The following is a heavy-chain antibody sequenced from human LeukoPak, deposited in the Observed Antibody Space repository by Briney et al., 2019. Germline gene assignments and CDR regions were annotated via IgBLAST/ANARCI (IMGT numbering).Heavy chain of an antibody. Sequence: SETLSLTCTVSSGSMSNYYRTWIRQPAGKGLEWVGRIHSTGSTTYNPSLKSRVSLSLDTSKNQFSLKVTSVTAADTAVYYCARGHNWNDYFDPWGQGTLVTVSS. V-gene: IGHV4-4*07. CDR1: SGSMSNYY. D-gene: IGHD1-20*01. CDR3: ARGHNWNDYFDP. CDR2: IHSTGST. J-gene: IGHJ5*02.